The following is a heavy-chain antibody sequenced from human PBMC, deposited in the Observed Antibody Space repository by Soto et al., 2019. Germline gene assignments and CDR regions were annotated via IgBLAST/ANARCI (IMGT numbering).Heavy chain of an antibody. Sequence: PGGSLRLSCSASGSTFSTYSMNWVRQAPGKGLEWVSSITSSSSDIYYAASVKGRFTTSRDNARNSLFLQMNSLRAEDTAVYYCARRSVARTDFDYWGKGTLVTVSS. CDR2: ITSSSSDI. CDR1: GSTFSTYS. V-gene: IGHV3-21*01. J-gene: IGHJ4*02. D-gene: IGHD6-19*01. CDR3: ARRSVARTDFDY.